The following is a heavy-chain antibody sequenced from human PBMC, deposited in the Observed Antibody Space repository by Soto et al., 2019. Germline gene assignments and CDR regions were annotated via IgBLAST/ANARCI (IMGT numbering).Heavy chain of an antibody. CDR2: ITSSGSTI. Sequence: GGSLRLSCAASGFTFSDYYMSWIRQAPGKGLEWVSYITSSGSTIYYADSVKGRFTISRDNAKNSLYLQMNSLRAEDTAVYYCARENEQWVAADNWGQGTLVTVSS. CDR1: GFTFSDYY. V-gene: IGHV3-11*01. CDR3: ARENEQWVAADN. D-gene: IGHD6-19*01. J-gene: IGHJ4*02.